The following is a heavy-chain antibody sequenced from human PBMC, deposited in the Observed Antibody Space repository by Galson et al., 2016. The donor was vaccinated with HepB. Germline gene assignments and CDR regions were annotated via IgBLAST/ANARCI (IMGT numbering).Heavy chain of an antibody. J-gene: IGHJ5*01. CDR1: GGSLSGYY. V-gene: IGHV4-34*01. CDR3: ARGLIRYAFWSGYYGYNWFDS. CDR2: INHSGTT. D-gene: IGHD3-3*01. Sequence: ETLSLTCAVYGGSLSGYYWSWIRQPPGEGLQWIGDINHSGTTNYNPSLKRRVTISLDTSKKQVSLKLSSLTAADTAVYYCARGLIRYAFWSGYYGYNWFDSWGQGTLVTVSS.